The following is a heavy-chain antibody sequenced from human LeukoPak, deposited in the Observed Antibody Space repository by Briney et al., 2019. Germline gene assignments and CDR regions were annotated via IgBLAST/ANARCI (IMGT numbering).Heavy chain of an antibody. CDR3: ARVNYCSYGVCYSYDY. CDR1: GYTFTGHY. D-gene: IGHD2-8*01. Sequence: GASVKVSCKASGYTFTGHYIHWVRQAPGQGLEWMGWINPNSGGTKFAQKFQGRVTMTRDMSISTAYMELSRLRSDDTAVYYCARVNYCSYGVCYSYDYLCQGTLVTVSS. V-gene: IGHV1-2*02. CDR2: INPNSGGT. J-gene: IGHJ4*02.